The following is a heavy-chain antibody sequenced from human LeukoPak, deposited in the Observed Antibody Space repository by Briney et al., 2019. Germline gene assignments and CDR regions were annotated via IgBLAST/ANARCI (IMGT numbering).Heavy chain of an antibody. Sequence: PGGSLRLSCAASGFTFSSYSMNWVRQAPGKGLEWVSSISRSSYIYYADSVKGRFTISRDNAKNSLYLQMNSLRAEDTAVYYCARAKEYSSSLYYFDYWGQGTLVTVSS. D-gene: IGHD6-6*01. CDR3: ARAKEYSSSLYYFDY. CDR2: ISRSSYI. CDR1: GFTFSSYS. V-gene: IGHV3-21*01. J-gene: IGHJ4*02.